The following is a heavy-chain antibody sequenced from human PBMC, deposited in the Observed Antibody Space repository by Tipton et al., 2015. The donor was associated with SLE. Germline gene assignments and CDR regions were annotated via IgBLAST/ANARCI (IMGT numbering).Heavy chain of an antibody. CDR3: ARGFLEWLFDDAFDI. V-gene: IGHV4-61*02. CDR1: GGSTSSGSYY. J-gene: IGHJ3*02. Sequence: TLSLTCTVSGGSTSSGSYYWSWIRQPAGKGLEWIGRIYTSGSTNYNPSLKSRVTISVDTSKNQFSLKLSSVTAADTAVHYCARGFLEWLFDDAFDIWGQGTMVTVSS. CDR2: IYTSGST. D-gene: IGHD3-3*01.